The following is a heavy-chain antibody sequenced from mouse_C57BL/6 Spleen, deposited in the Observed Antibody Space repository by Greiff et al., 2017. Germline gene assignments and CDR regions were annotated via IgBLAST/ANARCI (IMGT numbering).Heavy chain of an antibody. D-gene: IGHD1-1*01. CDR1: GYAFSSYW. CDR2: IYPGDGDT. Sequence: VQLQQSGASVKISCKASGYAFSSYWLTWVKQRLGKGLEWTGQIYPGDGDTNYNGKSKGKATLTADKSSSTAYMQLSSRTSEDSAGYFCGRGYGSSCYLDYWGQGTTLTVSS. CDR3: GRGYGSSCYLDY. V-gene: IGHV1-80*01. J-gene: IGHJ2*01.